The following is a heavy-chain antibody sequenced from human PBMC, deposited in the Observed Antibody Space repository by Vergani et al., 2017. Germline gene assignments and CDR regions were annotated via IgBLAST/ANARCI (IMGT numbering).Heavy chain of an antibody. CDR1: GGSFTSYH. Sequence: QVQLQQWGGGLLKPSETLSLTCVVNGGSFTSYHWTWIRQSPGEGLEWVGDIDHTGRPDYNPSLKSRLTMSVDNSRNQLSLTLNSVTATDTAIYFCARVNTETNCHLHYYYYMDVWGQGTAVTVS. CDR3: ARVNTETNCHLHYYYYMDV. J-gene: IGHJ6*03. D-gene: IGHD4-11*01. V-gene: IGHV4-34*01. CDR2: IDHTGRP.